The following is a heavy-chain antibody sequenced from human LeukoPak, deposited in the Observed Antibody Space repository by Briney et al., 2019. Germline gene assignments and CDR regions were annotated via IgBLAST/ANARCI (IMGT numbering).Heavy chain of an antibody. CDR3: ARVANITTFGMDV. D-gene: IGHD3-9*01. CDR1: GFTFSSFG. Sequence: GGSLRLSCAASGFTFSSFGMHWVRQAPGKGLEWVAVIWYDGSKKYYADSVKGRFTISRDNSKNTLYLQMNALRAEDTAVYYCARVANITTFGMDVWGQGTRSPSP. J-gene: IGHJ6*02. V-gene: IGHV3-33*01. CDR2: IWYDGSKK.